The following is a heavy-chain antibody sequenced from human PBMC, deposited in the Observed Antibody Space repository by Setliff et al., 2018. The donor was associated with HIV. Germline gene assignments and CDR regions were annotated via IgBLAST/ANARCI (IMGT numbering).Heavy chain of an antibody. V-gene: IGHV4-34*01. J-gene: IGHJ4*01. D-gene: IGHD7-27*01. CDR1: GGSFSDYY. Sequence: SETLSLTCAVYGGSFSDYYWNWIRQPPGKGLEWVGEINHSGSTNYNPSLKSRVTISLDTSKNQFSLKLRSVTAADTAVYYCAKLTPVDYWGQGTLVTVSS. CDR3: AKLTPVDY. CDR2: INHSGST.